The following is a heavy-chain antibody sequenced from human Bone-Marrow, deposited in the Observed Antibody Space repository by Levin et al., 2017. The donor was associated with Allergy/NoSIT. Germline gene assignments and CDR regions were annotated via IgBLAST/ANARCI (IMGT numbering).Heavy chain of an antibody. J-gene: IGHJ6*02. CDR2: IYSSGNT. CDR3: ARDRDYYDSSGYDIVYYGMDV. Sequence: PSETLSLTCTVSGASISSNDYYWSWIRQPPGKGLEWIGYIYSSGNTHYNPSLKSRVTMSLDASKNQISLKLNSVTSADTAVYYCARDRDYYDSSGYDIVYYGMDVWGQGTTVTVSS. D-gene: IGHD3-22*01. CDR1: GASISSNDYY. V-gene: IGHV4-30-4*01.